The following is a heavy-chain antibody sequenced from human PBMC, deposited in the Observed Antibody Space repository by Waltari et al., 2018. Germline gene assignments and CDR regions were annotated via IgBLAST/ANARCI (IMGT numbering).Heavy chain of an antibody. CDR2: IILIFGIA. J-gene: IGHJ6*03. CDR1: GATFSSYA. D-gene: IGHD2-15*01. Sequence: HVQIVQSGAEVKKPGSSVKVACKSAGATFSSYAISWVRQAPGEGLEWMGVIILIFGIANYAKKFQGRVTITADKATRTADMLMSSLRSDVTAVYYCAQDTIVVGSMDVWGKGPTVTVSS. CDR3: AQDTIVVGSMDV. V-gene: IGHV1-69*10.